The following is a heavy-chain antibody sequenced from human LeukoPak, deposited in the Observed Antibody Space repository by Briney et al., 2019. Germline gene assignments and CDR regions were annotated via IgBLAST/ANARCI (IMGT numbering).Heavy chain of an antibody. J-gene: IGHJ3*02. CDR1: GFTFSSYG. Sequence: GGSLRLSCAASGFTFSSYGMHWVRQAPGKGLEWVAFIRYDGSNKYYADSVKGRFTISRDNSKNTLYLQMNSLRAEDTAVYYCAKGDFWSGYPGRDDAFDIWGQGTIVTVSS. CDR2: IRYDGSNK. V-gene: IGHV3-30*02. D-gene: IGHD3-3*01. CDR3: AKGDFWSGYPGRDDAFDI.